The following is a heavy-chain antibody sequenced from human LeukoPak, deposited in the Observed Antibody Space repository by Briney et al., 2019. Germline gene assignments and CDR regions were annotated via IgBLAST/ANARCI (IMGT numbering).Heavy chain of an antibody. CDR1: GGSISSYY. Sequence: SETLSLTCTVSGGSISSYYWSWIRQPPGKGLEWIGYIYYSGCTNYNPSLKSRVTISVDTSKNQFSLKPSSVTAADTAVYYCARDRGNYDFWSGYYYGRYYYYYMDVWGKGTTVTVSS. CDR2: IYYSGCT. CDR3: ARDRGNYDFWSGYYYGRYYYYYMDV. D-gene: IGHD3-3*01. J-gene: IGHJ6*03. V-gene: IGHV4-59*01.